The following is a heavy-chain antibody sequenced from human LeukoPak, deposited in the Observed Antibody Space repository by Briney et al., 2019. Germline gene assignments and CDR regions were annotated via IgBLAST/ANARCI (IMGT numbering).Heavy chain of an antibody. D-gene: IGHD3-22*01. CDR2: IYYSGST. V-gene: IGHV4-39*01. CDR1: GGSISSSSCY. CDR3: ARRPRITMIVVD. J-gene: IGHJ4*02. Sequence: PSETLSLTCTVSGGSISSSSCYWGWIRQPPGKGLEWIGSIYYSGSTYYNPSLKSRVTISVDTSKNQFSLKLSSVTAADTAVYYCARRPRITMIVVDWGQGTLVTVSS.